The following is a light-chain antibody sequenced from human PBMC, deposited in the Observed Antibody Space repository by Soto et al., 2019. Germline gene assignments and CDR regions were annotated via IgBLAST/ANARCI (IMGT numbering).Light chain of an antibody. J-gene: IGKJ4*01. CDR2: DAS. V-gene: IGKV3-11*01. Sequence: EIVLTQSPVTLSLSPGERATLSCRASQSVSSYLAWYQQKPGQAPRLLIYDASNRATRIPARFSGSGSGTDFTLTISSLEPEDFAVYYCQQRSSWPSTFGGGTKVEIK. CDR3: QQRSSWPST. CDR1: QSVSSY.